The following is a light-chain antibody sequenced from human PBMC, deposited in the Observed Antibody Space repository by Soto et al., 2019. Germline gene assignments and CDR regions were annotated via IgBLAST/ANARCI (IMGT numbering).Light chain of an antibody. J-gene: IGKJ1*01. CDR1: RGIGNA. CDR2: SAS. V-gene: IGKV1-27*01. Sequence: DIQMTQSPSSLSASVGDRVTITCRPSRGIGNALAWYQQKPGTVPKLLIHSASILQSGVPSRFSGSGSGTDFTLTISSLQPEDVASYYCQKYDSAPTFGPGTKVEIK. CDR3: QKYDSAPT.